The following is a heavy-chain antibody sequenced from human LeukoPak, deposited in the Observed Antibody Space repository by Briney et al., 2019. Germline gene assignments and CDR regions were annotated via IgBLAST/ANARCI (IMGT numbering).Heavy chain of an antibody. Sequence: PGGSLRLSCEASGYTFTSYGMHWIRQAPGKGLEWVSAISGSGGSTYYADSVKGRFTISRDNAKKTLFLQMNSLRVEDTAVYYCAKGVAGMIGYWGQGTLVTVSS. CDR1: GYTFTSYG. CDR2: ISGSGGST. CDR3: AKGVAGMIGY. D-gene: IGHD6-19*01. J-gene: IGHJ4*02. V-gene: IGHV3-23*01.